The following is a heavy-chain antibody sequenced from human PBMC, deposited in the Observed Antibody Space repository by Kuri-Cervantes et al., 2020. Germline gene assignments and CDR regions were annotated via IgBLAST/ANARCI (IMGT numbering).Heavy chain of an antibody. CDR2: IYYSGST. CDR1: GGSISSYY. Sequence: SETLSLTCTVSGGSISSYYWSWIRQPPGKGLEWIGYIYYSGSTNYNPSLKSRVTISVDKSKNQFSLKLSSVTAADTAVYYCAREGTIDNFWRGPDYWGQGTLVTVSS. J-gene: IGHJ4*02. D-gene: IGHD3-3*01. V-gene: IGHV4-59*12. CDR3: AREGTIDNFWRGPDY.